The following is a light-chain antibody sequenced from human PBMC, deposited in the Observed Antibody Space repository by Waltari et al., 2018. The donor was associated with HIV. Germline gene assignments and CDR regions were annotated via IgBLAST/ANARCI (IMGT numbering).Light chain of an antibody. CDR3: QSYDSGLRV. CDR1: RSNIGSPYD. Sequence: QSVLTQPPSVSGAPGQRVTISCTGNRSNIGSPYDVHWYQQLPGTAPKLLIYGNSNRPSGVHVRVSCSRSGTSASLVITGLQAEDEADYYCQSYDSGLRVFGGGTKLTVL. CDR2: GNS. J-gene: IGLJ2*01. V-gene: IGLV1-40*01.